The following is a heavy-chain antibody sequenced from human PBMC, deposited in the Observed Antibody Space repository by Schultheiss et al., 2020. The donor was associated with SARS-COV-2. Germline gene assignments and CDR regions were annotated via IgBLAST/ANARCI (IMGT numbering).Heavy chain of an antibody. V-gene: IGHV1-18*01. J-gene: IGHJ6*02. Sequence: ASVKVSCKASGYTFTSYDINWVRQATGQGLEWMGWISAYNGNTNYAQNLQGRVIMTTDTSTSTAYMELRSLRSDDTAVYYCARTLDPFVLAAGILDYYHYGLDVWGQGTTVTVSS. CDR2: ISAYNGNT. CDR1: GYTFTSYD. D-gene: IGHD6-13*01. CDR3: ARTLDPFVLAAGILDYYHYGLDV.